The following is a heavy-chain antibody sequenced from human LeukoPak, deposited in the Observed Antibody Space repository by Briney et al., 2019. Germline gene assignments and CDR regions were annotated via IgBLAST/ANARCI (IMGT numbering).Heavy chain of an antibody. CDR3: AREVDDDSSGYYVSYFDY. Sequence: GGSVNVSCKASGYTFTGYYMHWVRQAPGQGLEWMGWINPNSGGTNYAQKFQGRVTMTRDTSISTAYMELSRLRSDDTAVYYCAREVDDDSSGYYVSYFDYWGQGTLVTLSS. CDR1: GYTFTGYY. V-gene: IGHV1-2*02. D-gene: IGHD3-22*01. J-gene: IGHJ4*02. CDR2: INPNSGGT.